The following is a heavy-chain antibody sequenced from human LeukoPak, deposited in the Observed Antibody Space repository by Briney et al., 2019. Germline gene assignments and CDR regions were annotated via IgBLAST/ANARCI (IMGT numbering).Heavy chain of an antibody. CDR3: AKRIYSSGWSNYFDY. CDR1: GFTFSSDA. Sequence: GRSLRLSCAASGFTFSSDAMNWVRQHQGQGLGWVSRINDCCAATYYADSLQGRVTISRDDTTNNLYLHMNSLRGDGTAVYYYAKRIYSSGWSNYFDYWGQGTLVTVSS. CDR2: INDCCAAT. J-gene: IGHJ4*02. V-gene: IGHV3-23*01. D-gene: IGHD6-19*01.